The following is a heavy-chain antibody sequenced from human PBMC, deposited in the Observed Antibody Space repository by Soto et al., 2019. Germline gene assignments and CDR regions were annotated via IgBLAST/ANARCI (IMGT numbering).Heavy chain of an antibody. CDR2: ISWNSGSI. D-gene: IGHD3-10*02. CDR3: AKDMFNI. J-gene: IGHJ4*02. V-gene: IGHV3-9*01. CDR1: GFTFDDYA. Sequence: HPGGSLRLSCAASGFTFDDYAMHWVRQAPGKGLEWVSGISWNSGSIGYADSVKGRFTISRDNAKNSLYLQMNSLRAEDTALYYCAKDMFNIGGQGTLVTVSS.